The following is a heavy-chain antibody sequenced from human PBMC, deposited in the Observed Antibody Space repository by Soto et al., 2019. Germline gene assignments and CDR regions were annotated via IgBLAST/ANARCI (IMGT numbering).Heavy chain of an antibody. CDR3: AKDKGGGGLDY. CDR2: ISGSGGST. D-gene: IGHD2-15*01. Sequence: GGSPRLSCAASGFTFSSEAMSWFRQAPGKGLEWVSAISGSGGSTYYADSVKGRFTISRDNSKNTLYLQMNSLRAEDTAVYYCAKDKGGGGLDYWGQGTLVTVSS. CDR1: GFTFSSEA. V-gene: IGHV3-23*01. J-gene: IGHJ4*02.